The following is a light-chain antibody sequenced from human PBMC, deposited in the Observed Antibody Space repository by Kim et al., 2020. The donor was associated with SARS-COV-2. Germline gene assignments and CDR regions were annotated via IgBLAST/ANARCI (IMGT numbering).Light chain of an antibody. CDR1: QSVSGN. CDR3: QRGLT. CDR2: GAS. Sequence: TLSLSPGESATLSCRASQSVSGNLVWYQQRPGQAPRLLIYGASIRATGVPARFSGSGSGTEFTLTISSLQSEDFAVYYCQRGLTFGGGTKVDIK. J-gene: IGKJ4*01. V-gene: IGKV3-15*01.